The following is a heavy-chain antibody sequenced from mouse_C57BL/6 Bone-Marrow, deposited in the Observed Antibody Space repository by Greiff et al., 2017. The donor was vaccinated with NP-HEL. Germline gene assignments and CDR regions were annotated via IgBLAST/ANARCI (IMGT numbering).Heavy chain of an antibody. CDR2: IWSGGST. Sequence: QVQLQQSGPGLVQPSQSLSITCTVSGFSLTSYGVNWVRQSPGKGLEWLGVIWSGGSTDYNASVRSRLSISKDNSKSQVFFKMNSLQADDTAIYYCASPPRCFAYWGQGTLVTVSA. V-gene: IGHV2-2*01. CDR1: GFSLTSYG. CDR3: ASPPRCFAY. J-gene: IGHJ3*01.